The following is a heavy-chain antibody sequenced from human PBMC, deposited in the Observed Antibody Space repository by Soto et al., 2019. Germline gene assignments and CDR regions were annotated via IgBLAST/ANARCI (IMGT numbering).Heavy chain of an antibody. CDR2: INPSGGSI. J-gene: IGHJ4*02. CDR3: ARVMDGGIWGSSLFDY. D-gene: IGHD3-16*01. CDR1: GYTFTSNY. V-gene: IGHV1-46*03. Sequence: QVQLVQSGAEVKKPGASVKVSCKASGYTFTSNYMHWARQAPGHGLEWMGVINPSGGSISYAQKFQGRVTMTRDTSTSTVYMELSSLRSEDTAVYYCARVMDGGIWGSSLFDYWGQGTLVTVSS.